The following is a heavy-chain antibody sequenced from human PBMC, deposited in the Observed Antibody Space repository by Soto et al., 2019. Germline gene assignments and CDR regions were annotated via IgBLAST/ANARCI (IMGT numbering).Heavy chain of an antibody. V-gene: IGHV3-23*01. CDR3: AKDLTTDPRAYYHYGMDV. J-gene: IGHJ6*02. CDR2: ISGSGGST. D-gene: IGHD4-4*01. CDR1: GFTFSSYA. Sequence: GGSLRLSCAASGFTFSSYAMSWVRQAPGKGLEWVSAISGSGGSTYYADSVKGRFTISRDNSKNTLYLQMNSLRAEDTAVYYCAKDLTTDPRAYYHYGMDVWGQGTTVTVSS.